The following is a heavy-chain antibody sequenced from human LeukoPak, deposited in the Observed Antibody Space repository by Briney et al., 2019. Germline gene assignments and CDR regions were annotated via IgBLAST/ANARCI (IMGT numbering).Heavy chain of an antibody. Sequence: PGGSLRLFCSASGFTFNNYAIHWVRQAPGKGLESVSVISNNGDSTYYADSVKGRFTMSRDNSKNTLYLQMSSLRAEDTAVYYCVKDRGGFFDYWGQGTLVTVSS. D-gene: IGHD3-16*01. J-gene: IGHJ4*02. CDR2: ISNNGDST. CDR1: GFTFNNYA. CDR3: VKDRGGFFDY. V-gene: IGHV3-64D*06.